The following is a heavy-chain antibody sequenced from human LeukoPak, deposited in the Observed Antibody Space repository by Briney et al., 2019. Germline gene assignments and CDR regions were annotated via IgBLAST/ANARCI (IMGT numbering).Heavy chain of an antibody. CDR2: IRYDASND. J-gene: IGHJ3*02. D-gene: IGHD3-3*01. CDR1: GFTFRNYG. Sequence: SGGSLRLSCAASGFTFRNYGMHWVRQAPGKGLEWLAYIRYDASNDYYADSVKGRFTISRDNAKNSLYLQMNSLRAEDTAVYYCARPTITDDAFDIWGQGTMVTVSS. CDR3: ARPTITDDAFDI. V-gene: IGHV3-30*02.